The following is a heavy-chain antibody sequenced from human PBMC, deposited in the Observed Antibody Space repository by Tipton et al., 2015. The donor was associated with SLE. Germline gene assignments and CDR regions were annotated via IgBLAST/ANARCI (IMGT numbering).Heavy chain of an antibody. Sequence: SLRLSCAASGFTFSSYGMHWVRQAPGKGLEWVSSISSSSSYIYYADSVKGRFTISRDNAKNTLYLQMNSLRAEDTAVYYCAKDRYYDSSGYPYYFDYWGQGTLVTVSS. CDR3: AKDRYYDSSGYPYYFDY. J-gene: IGHJ4*02. D-gene: IGHD3-22*01. CDR1: GFTFSSYG. V-gene: IGHV3-21*04. CDR2: ISSSSSYI.